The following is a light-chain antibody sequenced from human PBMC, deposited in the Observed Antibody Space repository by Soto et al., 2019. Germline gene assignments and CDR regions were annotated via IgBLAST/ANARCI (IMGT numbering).Light chain of an antibody. CDR3: QQRDNGTWT. CDR2: AAS. Sequence: TQWASTLSLSPGDRATLSCSASRLVXSDFAWYQAKVGQAPRPLXDAASNLAAGSPGRFSGSGSATDFTLTISSLEPEDFDVYYFQQRDNGTWTFGQGTKVDIK. CDR1: RLVXSD. J-gene: IGKJ1*01. V-gene: IGKV3-11*01.